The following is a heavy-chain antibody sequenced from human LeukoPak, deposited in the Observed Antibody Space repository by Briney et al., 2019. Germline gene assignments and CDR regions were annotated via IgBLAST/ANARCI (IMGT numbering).Heavy chain of an antibody. CDR3: TTALIDPKN. V-gene: IGHV3-15*01. Sequence: GGSLRLSCVGSEVTFSSLWMNWVRQAPGKGLEWVGRIKSKTDGGTTDYAAPVKGRFTISRDDSKNTLYLQMNSLKTEDTAVYYCTTALIDPKNWGQGTLVTVSS. D-gene: IGHD3-22*01. J-gene: IGHJ1*01. CDR2: IKSKTDGGTT. CDR1: EVTFSSLW.